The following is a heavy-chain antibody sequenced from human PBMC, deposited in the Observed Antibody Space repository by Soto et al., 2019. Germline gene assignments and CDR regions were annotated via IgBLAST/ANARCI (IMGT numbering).Heavy chain of an antibody. CDR2: IHWNGGIT. CDR3: AKTKGRTGWANFDS. CDR1: GFTFDDYA. V-gene: IGHV3-9*01. D-gene: IGHD6-19*01. Sequence: GGSLRLSCAASGFTFDDYAMHWVRQAPGKGLEWVSGIHWNGGITGYADSVRGRFTISRDNAKNSLYLQMNSLRAEDTALYHCAKTKGRTGWANFDSWCQGDLLTVSS. J-gene: IGHJ4*02.